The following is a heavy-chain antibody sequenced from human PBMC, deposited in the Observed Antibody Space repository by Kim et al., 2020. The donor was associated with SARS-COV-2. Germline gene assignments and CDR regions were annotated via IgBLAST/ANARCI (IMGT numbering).Heavy chain of an antibody. CDR2: INPSGGNT. J-gene: IGHJ4*02. D-gene: IGHD6-13*01. Sequence: ASVKVSCKASGYSFTIYYIHWVRQAPGQGLEWMGIINPSGGNTNYAQKFQGRVTMTRDTSTSTVYMEMSSLRSDDTAVYYCVRDRQSSTWYRVDYWGQGTLVTVSS. CDR3: VRDRQSSTWYRVDY. CDR1: GYSFTIYY. V-gene: IGHV1-46*01.